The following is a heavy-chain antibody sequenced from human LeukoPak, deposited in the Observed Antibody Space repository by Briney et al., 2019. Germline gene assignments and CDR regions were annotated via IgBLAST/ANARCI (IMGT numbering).Heavy chain of an antibody. CDR1: GFIFNNYG. V-gene: IGHV3-23*01. CDR2: ISNDGGGT. CDR3: AKDLVCSSTSCYDY. D-gene: IGHD2-2*01. Sequence: GGSLRLSCAASGFIFNNYGLVWVRQAPGKGLEWVSAISNDGGGTTYADFVKGRFSVSRDNSKNTLYLQMNSLRAEDTAVYYCAKDLVCSSTSCYDYWGQGTLVTVS. J-gene: IGHJ4*02.